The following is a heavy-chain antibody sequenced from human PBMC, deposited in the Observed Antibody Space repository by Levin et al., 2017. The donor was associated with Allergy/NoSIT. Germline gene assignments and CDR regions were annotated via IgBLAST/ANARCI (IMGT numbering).Heavy chain of an antibody. Sequence: PGGSLRLSCAASGFTFSSYGMHWVRQAPGTGLEWVAVMSYDGSNEYYADSVKGRFTISRDNSANTLYLQMNSLRAEDTAVYYCGKKDSGSHRMPIDYWGKGTLVTVSS. CDR3: GKKDSGSHRMPIDY. D-gene: IGHD1-26*01. J-gene: IGHJ4*02. CDR1: GFTFSSYG. V-gene: IGHV3-30*18. CDR2: MSYDGSNE.